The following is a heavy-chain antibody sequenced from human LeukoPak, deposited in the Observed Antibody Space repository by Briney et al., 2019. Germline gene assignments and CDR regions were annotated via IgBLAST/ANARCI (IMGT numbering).Heavy chain of an antibody. CDR2: ISAYNGNT. CDR3: ARDFRPTWATITTRFDY. V-gene: IGHV1-18*01. J-gene: IGHJ4*02. Sequence: ASVKVSCKGSDYTFTSYGISWVRQAPGQGLEWMGWISAYNGNTNYAQKLQGRVTMTTDTSTSTAYMELRSLRSDDTAVYYCARDFRPTWATITTRFDYWGQGTLVTVSS. CDR1: DYTFTSYG. D-gene: IGHD5-12*01.